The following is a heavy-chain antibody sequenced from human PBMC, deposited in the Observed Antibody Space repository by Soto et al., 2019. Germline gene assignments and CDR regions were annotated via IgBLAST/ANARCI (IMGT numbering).Heavy chain of an antibody. CDR3: SRSPDSSGYYPRRYYYGMDV. Sequence: SETLSLTCAVSGGSISSSNWWSWVRQPPGKGLEWIGEIYHSGSTNYNPSHKSRVTISVDKSKNQFSLKLSSVTAADTAVYYCSRSPDSSGYYPRRYYYGMDVWGQGTTVTVSS. D-gene: IGHD3-22*01. V-gene: IGHV4-4*02. CDR1: GGSISSSNW. CDR2: IYHSGST. J-gene: IGHJ6*02.